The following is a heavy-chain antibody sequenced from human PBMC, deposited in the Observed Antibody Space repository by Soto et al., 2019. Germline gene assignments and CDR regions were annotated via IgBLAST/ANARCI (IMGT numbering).Heavy chain of an antibody. CDR3: ARDRGCGGDCYYFDY. J-gene: IGHJ4*02. Sequence: QVQLVQSGAEVKKPGSSVKVSCKASGGTFSSYAISWVRQAPGQGLEWMGGIIPIFGTANHAQKFQGRVTITADESTSTAYMELGSLRSEDTAVYYCARDRGCGGDCYYFDYWGQGTLVTVSS. CDR2: IIPIFGTA. V-gene: IGHV1-69*01. D-gene: IGHD2-21*02. CDR1: GGTFSSYA.